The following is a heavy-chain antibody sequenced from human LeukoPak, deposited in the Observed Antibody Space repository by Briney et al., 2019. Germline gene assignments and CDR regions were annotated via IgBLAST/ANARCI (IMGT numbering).Heavy chain of an antibody. V-gene: IGHV1-58*01. CDR1: GFIFTRSV. J-gene: IGHJ6*03. Sequence: SVKVSCKASGFIFTRSVVQWVRQAGGQRLEWMGGIDVGSGNTNKAQKFQERVTITRDMYTSPPTMDLSKLTSEEPRVHYCLTLMGYYGSGSHYYYYMDVWGKGTTVTVSS. CDR2: IDVGSGNT. D-gene: IGHD3-10*01. CDR3: LTLMGYYGSGSHYYYYMDV.